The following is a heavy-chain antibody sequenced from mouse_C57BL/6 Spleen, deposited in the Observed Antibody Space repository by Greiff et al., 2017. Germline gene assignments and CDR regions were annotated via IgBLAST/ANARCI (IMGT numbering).Heavy chain of an antibody. CDR3: ARSYYGSSYWYFDV. V-gene: IGHV1-80*01. CDR1: GYAFSSYW. J-gene: IGHJ1*03. CDR2: IYPGDGDT. Sequence: QVQLQQSGAELVKPGASVKISCKASGYAFSSYWMNWVKPRPGKGLEWIGQIYPGDGDTNYNGKFKGKATLTADKSSSTAYMQLSSLTSEDSAVYFCARSYYGSSYWYFDVWGTGTTVTVSS. D-gene: IGHD1-1*01.